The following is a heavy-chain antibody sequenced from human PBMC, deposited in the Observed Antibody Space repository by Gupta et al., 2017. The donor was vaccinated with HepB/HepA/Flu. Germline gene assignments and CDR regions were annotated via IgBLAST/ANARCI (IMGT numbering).Heavy chain of an antibody. CDR2: IRSKADNYAT. Sequence: EVQLVESGGGLVQPGGSLKLSCAASGFTFSGSATHWVRQASGKGLEWVGRIRSKADNYATAYAASVRGRFTISRDDSKHTAYLQVNSLKTEDTAVYYCTRRIASYGLDYWGQGTLVTVSS. D-gene: IGHD1-26*01. V-gene: IGHV3-73*02. J-gene: IGHJ4*02. CDR3: TRRIASYGLDY. CDR1: GFTFSGSA.